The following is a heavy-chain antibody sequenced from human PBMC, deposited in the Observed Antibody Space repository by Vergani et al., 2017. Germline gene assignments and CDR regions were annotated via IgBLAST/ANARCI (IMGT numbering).Heavy chain of an antibody. CDR3: ARDPDIVVVXAAPYYYYYYGMDV. D-gene: IGHD2-2*01. V-gene: IGHV1-18*04. CDR2: ISAYNGNT. CDR1: GYTFTSYG. J-gene: IGHJ6*02. Sequence: QVQLVQSGAEVKKPGASVKASCKASGYTFTSYGISWVRQAPGQGLEWMGWISAYNGNTNYAQKLQGRVTMTTDTSTSTAYMELRSLRSDDTAVYYCARDPDIVVVXAAPYYYYYYGMDVWGQGTTVTVSS.